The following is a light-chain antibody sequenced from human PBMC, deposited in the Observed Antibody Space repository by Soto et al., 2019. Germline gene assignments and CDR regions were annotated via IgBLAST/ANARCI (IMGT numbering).Light chain of an antibody. V-gene: IGKV1-5*03. Sequence: DIQITQSPSTLSASVGDRGTVTCRASQSISSWLAWYQQKPGKAPKLLIYKASSLESGVPSRFSGSGSGTEFTLTISSMQPDDFANYYCQQYNSYSWTFGQGTKVDIK. J-gene: IGKJ1*01. CDR1: QSISSW. CDR2: KAS. CDR3: QQYNSYSWT.